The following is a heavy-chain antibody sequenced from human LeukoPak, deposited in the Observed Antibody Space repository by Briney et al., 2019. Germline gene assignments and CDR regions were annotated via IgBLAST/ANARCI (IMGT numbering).Heavy chain of an antibody. J-gene: IGHJ4*02. D-gene: IGHD3-3*01. V-gene: IGHV1-69*05. CDR3: ARARITIFGVVKDYYFDY. Sequence: SVKVSCKASGGTFSSYAISWVRQAPGQGLEWMGGIIPIFGTANYAQKLQGRVTITTDESTSTAYMELSSLRSEDTAVYYCARARITIFGVVKDYYFDYWGQGTLVTVSS. CDR2: IIPIFGTA. CDR1: GGTFSSYA.